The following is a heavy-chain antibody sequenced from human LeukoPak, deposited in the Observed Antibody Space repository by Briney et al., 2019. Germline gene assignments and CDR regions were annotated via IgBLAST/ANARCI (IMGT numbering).Heavy chain of an antibody. V-gene: IGHV5-51*01. Sequence: HGASLKISCTGSGYTFTSYWIGWVRPLPGKGLEWMGIIYPGDSDTRYSPSFQGQVTISADKSINTACLQWSSLKASDTAMYYCARQGGSYGYFDYWGQGTLVTVS. CDR1: GYTFTSYW. J-gene: IGHJ4*02. D-gene: IGHD1-26*01. CDR2: IYPGDSDT. CDR3: ARQGGSYGYFDY.